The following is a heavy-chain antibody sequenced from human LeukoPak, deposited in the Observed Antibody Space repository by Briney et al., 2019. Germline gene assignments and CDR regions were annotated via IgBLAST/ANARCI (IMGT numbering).Heavy chain of an antibody. CDR3: ARDWAVTPRYFDL. Sequence: GGSLRLSCAASGFTFSSYGMSWVRQAPGKGLEWVSGINWNGGSTGYADSVKGRFTISRDNAKNSLYLQMNSLRAEDTAVYYCARDWAVTPRYFDLWGRGTLVTVSS. J-gene: IGHJ2*01. CDR2: INWNGGST. V-gene: IGHV3-20*04. D-gene: IGHD4-17*01. CDR1: GFTFSSYG.